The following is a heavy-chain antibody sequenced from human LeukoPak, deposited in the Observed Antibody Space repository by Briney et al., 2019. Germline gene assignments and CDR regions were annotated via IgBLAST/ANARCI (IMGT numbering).Heavy chain of an antibody. V-gene: IGHV4-59*05. D-gene: IGHD6-13*01. J-gene: IGHJ4*02. CDR3: ARRLAAAALFDY. Sequence: SETLSLTCTVSGGSMSNYYWSWIRLLPGKGLEWIGSIYYSGSTYYNPSLKSRVTISVDTSKNQFSLKLSSVTAADTAVYYCARRLAAAALFDYWGQGTLVTVSS. CDR2: IYYSGST. CDR1: GGSMSNYY.